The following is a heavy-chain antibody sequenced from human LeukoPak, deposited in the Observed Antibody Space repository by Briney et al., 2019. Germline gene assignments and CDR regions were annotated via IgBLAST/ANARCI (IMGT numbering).Heavy chain of an antibody. CDR1: EFPFSNYG. CDR2: ISTSGGST. CDR3: AKYGKGGGSYYNEYYYYYYMDV. V-gene: IGHV3-23*01. D-gene: IGHD3-10*01. J-gene: IGHJ6*03. Sequence: PGGSLRLSCAASEFPFSNYGMSWVRQAPGKGLEWVSSISTSGGSTYYADSVKGRFTISRDNSKNTLYLQMNSLRAEDTAVYYCAKYGKGGGSYYNEYYYYYYMDVWGKGTTVTISS.